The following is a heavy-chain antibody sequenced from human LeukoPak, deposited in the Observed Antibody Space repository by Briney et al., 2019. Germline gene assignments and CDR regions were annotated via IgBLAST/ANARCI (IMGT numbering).Heavy chain of an antibody. V-gene: IGHV4-31*03. CDR2: IYYSGST. CDR1: GGSISSSSYY. Sequence: SETLSLTCTVSGGSISSSSYYWGWIRQPPGKGLEWIGYIYYSGSTYYNPSLKSRVTISLDTSKSHFSLNLNSVTAADTAIYYCARLYGSGSNYLDYWGQGTLVTVSS. D-gene: IGHD3-10*01. J-gene: IGHJ4*02. CDR3: ARLYGSGSNYLDY.